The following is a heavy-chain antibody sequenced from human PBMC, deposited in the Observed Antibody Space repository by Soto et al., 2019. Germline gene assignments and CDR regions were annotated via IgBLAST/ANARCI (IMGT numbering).Heavy chain of an antibody. CDR3: ARGPPFLP. D-gene: IGHD3-3*02. J-gene: IGHJ5*02. Sequence: QLQLQESGSGLVKPSQTLSLTCTVSGGSISSGGYSWRWIRQPPGKGLEWIGYIYHSGSTYYNPSLKSRVTISVDWSKNQFSLKLSSVTAADTAVYYCARGPPFLPWGQGTLVTVSS. CDR2: IYHSGST. V-gene: IGHV4-30-2*01. CDR1: GGSISSGGYS.